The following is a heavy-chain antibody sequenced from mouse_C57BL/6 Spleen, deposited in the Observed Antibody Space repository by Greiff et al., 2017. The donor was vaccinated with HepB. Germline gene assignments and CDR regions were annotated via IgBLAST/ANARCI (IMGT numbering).Heavy chain of an antibody. CDR2: INPNNGGT. V-gene: IGHV1-26*01. D-gene: IGHD2-2*01. CDR3: ARGGYDRAWFAY. CDR1: GYTFTDYY. J-gene: IGHJ3*01. Sequence: VQLQQSGPELVKPGASVKISCKASGYTFTDYYMNWVKQSHGKSLEWIGDINPNNGGTSYNQKFKGKATLTVDKSSSTAYMELRSLTSEDSAVYYCARGGYDRAWFAYWGQGTLVTVSA.